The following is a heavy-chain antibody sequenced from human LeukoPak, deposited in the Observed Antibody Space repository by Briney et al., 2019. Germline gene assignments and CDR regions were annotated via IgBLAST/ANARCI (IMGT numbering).Heavy chain of an antibody. CDR1: GFSFISHG. Sequence: GRSLRLSCAASGFSFISHGMHWVRQAPGKGLEWVAVIWYDGSSKYYADSVKGRFTISRDNSKNTLYLQMNSLRSDDTAVYYCARDDEPEGSGSFDYWGQGTLVTVSS. CDR3: ARDDEPEGSGSFDY. CDR2: IWYDGSSK. J-gene: IGHJ4*02. V-gene: IGHV3-33*01. D-gene: IGHD3-10*01.